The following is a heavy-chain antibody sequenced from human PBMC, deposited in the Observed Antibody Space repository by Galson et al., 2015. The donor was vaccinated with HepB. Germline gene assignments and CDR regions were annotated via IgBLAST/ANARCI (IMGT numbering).Heavy chain of an antibody. V-gene: IGHV3-15*07. D-gene: IGHD1-26*01. CDR3: TTDGNKWDYSLDY. CDR2: IKSETETM. Sequence: SLRLSCAASGFTFNKPWMNWVRQAPGKGLEWVGRIKSETETMDYAAPIKGRFSIWRDDSRSTVYLQVNSLRIDDTAVYYCTTDGNKWDYSLDYWGRGTLVTVAP. CDR1: GFTFNKPW. J-gene: IGHJ4*02.